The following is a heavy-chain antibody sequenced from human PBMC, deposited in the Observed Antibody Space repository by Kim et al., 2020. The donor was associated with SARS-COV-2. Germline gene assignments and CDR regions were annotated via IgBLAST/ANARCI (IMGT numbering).Heavy chain of an antibody. J-gene: IGHJ4*02. CDR1: GGTFSSYA. V-gene: IGHV1-69*13. CDR2: IIPIFGTA. D-gene: IGHD1-26*01. Sequence: SVKVSCKASGGTFSSYAISWVRQAPGQGLEWMGGIIPIFGTANYAQKFQGRVTITADESTSTAYMELSSLRSEDTAVYYCAHAAFSGSYYPGQKGYFDYWGQGTLVTVSS. CDR3: AHAAFSGSYYPGQKGYFDY.